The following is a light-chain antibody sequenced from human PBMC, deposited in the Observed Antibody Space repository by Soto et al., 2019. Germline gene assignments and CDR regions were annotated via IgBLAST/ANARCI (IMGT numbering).Light chain of an antibody. CDR1: QSISRPY. J-gene: IGKJ1*01. V-gene: IGKV3-20*01. CDR2: GAS. CDR3: QQHGSSPRT. Sequence: EIVLTQSPGTLSLSPGERATLSCRASQSISRPYLAWYQQTPGQAPRLLIYGASSSATGIPDRFIGSGSGTDFTLNISRLETEDFAVYFCQQHGSSPRTFGQGTKVEI.